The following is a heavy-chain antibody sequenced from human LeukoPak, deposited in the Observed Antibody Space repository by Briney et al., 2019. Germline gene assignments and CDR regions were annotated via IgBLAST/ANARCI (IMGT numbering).Heavy chain of an antibody. CDR2: INHSGST. V-gene: IGHV4-34*01. Sequence: PSETLSLTCAVYGGSFSGYYWSWIRQPPGKGLEWIGEINHSGSTNYNPSLKSRVTISVDTSKNQFSLKLSSVTAADTAVYYCARGRGYYDILTGYRRAFNWFDPWGQGTLVTVS. J-gene: IGHJ5*02. D-gene: IGHD3-9*01. CDR3: ARGRGYYDILTGYRRAFNWFDP. CDR1: GGSFSGYY.